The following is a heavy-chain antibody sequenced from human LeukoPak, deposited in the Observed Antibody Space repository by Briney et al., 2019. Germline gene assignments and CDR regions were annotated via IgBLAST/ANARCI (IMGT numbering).Heavy chain of an antibody. V-gene: IGHV4-38-2*01. J-gene: IGHJ4*02. CDR3: ASDPYYYDSSTYYYYFNY. CDR2: ISHSGST. Sequence: SETLSLTCAVSGYSISSGYYWGWIRQPPGKGLEWIGSISHSGSTYYSPSLRSRVTISLDTSKNHFSLKLSSVTAADTAVYYCASDPYYYDSSTYYYYFNYWGQGTLVTVSS. CDR1: GYSISSGYY. D-gene: IGHD3-22*01.